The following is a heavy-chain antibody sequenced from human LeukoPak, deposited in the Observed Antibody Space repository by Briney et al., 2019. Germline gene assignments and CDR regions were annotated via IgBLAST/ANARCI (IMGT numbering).Heavy chain of an antibody. CDR3: ARDQNWNDVGGFDY. V-gene: IGHV4-59*01. D-gene: IGHD1-1*01. Sequence: PSETLSLTCTVSGGSISSYYWSWIRQPPGKGLEWIGYIYYSGSTNYNPSLKSRVTISVDTSKNQFSLKLSSVTAADTAVYYCARDQNWNDVGGFDYWGQGTLVTVSS. CDR2: IYYSGST. J-gene: IGHJ4*02. CDR1: GGSISSYY.